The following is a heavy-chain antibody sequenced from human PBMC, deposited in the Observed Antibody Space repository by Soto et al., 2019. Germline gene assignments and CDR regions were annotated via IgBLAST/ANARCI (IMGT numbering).Heavy chain of an antibody. D-gene: IGHD6-13*01. V-gene: IGHV1-2*04. J-gene: IGHJ4*02. CDR2: INPNSGGT. CDR3: ARMAFSSSWLFDY. Sequence: ASVKVSCKASGYTFTGYYMHWVRQAPGQGLEWMGWINPNSGGTNYAQKFQGWGTMTRDTSISTAYMELSRLRSDDTAVYYCARMAFSSSWLFDYWGQGTLVTVSS. CDR1: GYTFTGYY.